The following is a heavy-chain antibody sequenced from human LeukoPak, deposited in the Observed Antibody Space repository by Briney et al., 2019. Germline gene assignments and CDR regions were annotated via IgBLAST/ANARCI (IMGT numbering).Heavy chain of an antibody. CDR2: IYHSGST. CDR3: TRQGPREYDFWSGYYTLGDYFDY. J-gene: IGHJ4*02. Sequence: SGTLSLTCAVSGGSISSSNWWSWVRQPPGKGLEWIGEIYHSGSTNYNPSLKSRLTISVDKHKNQFSLKLSSVAAADTAVYYCTRQGPREYDFWSGYYTLGDYFDYWGQGTLVTVSS. D-gene: IGHD3-3*01. V-gene: IGHV4-4*02. CDR1: GGSISSSNW.